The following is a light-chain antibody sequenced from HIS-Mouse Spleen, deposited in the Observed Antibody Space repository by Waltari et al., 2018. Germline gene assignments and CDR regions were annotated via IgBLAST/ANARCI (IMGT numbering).Light chain of an antibody. V-gene: IGLV2-8*01. J-gene: IGLJ2*01. CDR2: EVS. CDR1: SSAVGGYNY. Sequence: QSALTQPPSASGSPGQSVTISCTGTSSAVGGYNYVSWYQQHPGKAPKLMIYEVSKRPSGVPDRFSGSKSGNTASLTVSGLQAEDEADYYCSSYAGSKVFGGGTKLTVL. CDR3: SSYAGSKV.